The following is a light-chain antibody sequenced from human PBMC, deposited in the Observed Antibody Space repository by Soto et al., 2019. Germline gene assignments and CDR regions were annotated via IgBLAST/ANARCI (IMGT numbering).Light chain of an antibody. V-gene: IGLV3-21*02. Sequence: SYELTQPPSVSVAPGQTARITCGGNNIGSKSVHWYQQKPGQAPVLVVYDDSDRPAAIPERFSGSNSGNTATLTISRVEAGDEADYYCQVWDSIIDHPVFGGGTKLTVL. CDR1: NIGSKS. CDR3: QVWDSIIDHPV. J-gene: IGLJ3*02. CDR2: DDS.